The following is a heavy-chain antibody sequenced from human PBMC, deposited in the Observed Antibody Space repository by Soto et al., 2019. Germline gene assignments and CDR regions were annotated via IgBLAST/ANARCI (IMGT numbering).Heavy chain of an antibody. CDR1: GFTFSSYA. J-gene: IGHJ4*02. V-gene: IGHV3-30-3*01. CDR3: ARDSVDTAISDFDY. CDR2: ISYDGSNK. Sequence: QVQLVESGGGVVQPGRSLRLSCAASGFTFSSYAMHWVRQAPGKGLEWVAVISYDGSNKYYADSVKGRFTISRDNSKNTLYLQMNSLRAEDTAVYYCARDSVDTAISDFDYWGQGTLVTVSS. D-gene: IGHD5-18*01.